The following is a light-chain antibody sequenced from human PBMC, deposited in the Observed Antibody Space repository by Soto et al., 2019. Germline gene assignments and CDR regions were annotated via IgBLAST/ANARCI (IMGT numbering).Light chain of an antibody. Sequence: DVQMTQSPSSLSASVGDRVTMACRASQSISTYLNWYQQKPGKAPNLLIYASSSLQSGAPSRFSGSGSGTEFTLTISSLQPDDYATYYCQQTYSTPHTFGQGTNLEIK. CDR2: ASS. CDR1: QSISTY. CDR3: QQTYSTPHT. V-gene: IGKV1-39*01. J-gene: IGKJ2*01.